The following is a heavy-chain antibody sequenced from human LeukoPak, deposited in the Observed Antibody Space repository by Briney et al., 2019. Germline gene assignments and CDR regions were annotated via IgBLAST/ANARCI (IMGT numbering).Heavy chain of an antibody. CDR3: ARLMGPQPYPYGMDV. CDR1: GYSFTSCW. J-gene: IGHJ6*02. Sequence: GESLKISCKGSGYSFTSCWIGWVRQMPGKGLEWMGIIYPGDSDTRYSPSFQGQVTISADKSINTAYLQWSNLKASDTAIYYCARLMGPQPYPYGMDVWGQGTTVTVSS. V-gene: IGHV5-51*01. CDR2: IYPGDSDT. D-gene: IGHD1-1*01.